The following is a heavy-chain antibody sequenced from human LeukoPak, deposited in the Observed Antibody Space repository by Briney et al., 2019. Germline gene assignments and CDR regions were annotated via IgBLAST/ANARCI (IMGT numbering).Heavy chain of an antibody. CDR2: ISGSGGAT. Sequence: EGSLRLSCAASGFTFSSYAMTWVRQAPGKGLEWVSAISGSGGATFYADSVKGRFTVSRDNSKNTLYLQMNSLRAEDTAVYYCAKGPTVPVADYYFDYWGQGTLVTVSS. CDR1: GFTFSSYA. CDR3: AKGPTVPVADYYFDY. D-gene: IGHD6-19*01. J-gene: IGHJ4*02. V-gene: IGHV3-23*01.